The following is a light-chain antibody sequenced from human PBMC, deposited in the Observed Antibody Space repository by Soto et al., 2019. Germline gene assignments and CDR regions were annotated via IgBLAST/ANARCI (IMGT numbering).Light chain of an antibody. CDR1: NSNVGSNP. J-gene: IGLJ3*02. CDR3: AAWDDSLNAWV. V-gene: IGLV1-44*01. CDR2: DNV. Sequence: QAVVTQPPSASGTPGQRVTISCSSSNSNVGSNPVNWYQQLPGMAPKLTIYDNVERPSGVPDRFSGSRSGTAASLAISGLQSEDEADYYCAAWDDSLNAWVIGGGTKLTVL.